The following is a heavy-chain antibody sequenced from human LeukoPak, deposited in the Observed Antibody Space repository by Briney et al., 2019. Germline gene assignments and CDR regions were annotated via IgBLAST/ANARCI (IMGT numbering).Heavy chain of an antibody. CDR1: GFTVSSNY. Sequence: GGSLRLSCAASGFTVSSNYMSWVRQTPGKGLEWVSAISGSGGSTYYADSVKGRFTISRDNSKNTLYLQMNSLRAEDTAVYYCAKDPPTFYYDTSGYYPGYYWGQGTLVTVSS. CDR3: AKDPPTFYYDTSGYYPGYY. V-gene: IGHV3-23*01. D-gene: IGHD3-22*01. CDR2: ISGSGGST. J-gene: IGHJ4*02.